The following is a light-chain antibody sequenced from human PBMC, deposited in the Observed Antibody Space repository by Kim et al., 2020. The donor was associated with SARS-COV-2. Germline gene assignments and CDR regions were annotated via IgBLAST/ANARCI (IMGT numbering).Light chain of an antibody. CDR3: QSYDSSLSGSGV. Sequence: VTISCTGINSNIGAGYDVHWYQQLPGTAPKLLIYDNSNRPSGVPDRFSGSKSGTSASLAITGLQAEDEADYYCQSYDSSLSGSGVFGGGTQLTVL. J-gene: IGLJ3*02. CDR2: DNS. V-gene: IGLV1-40*01. CDR1: NSNIGAGYD.